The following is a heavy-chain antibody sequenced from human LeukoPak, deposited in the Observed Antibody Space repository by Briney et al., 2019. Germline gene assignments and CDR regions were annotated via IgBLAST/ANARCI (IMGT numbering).Heavy chain of an antibody. J-gene: IGHJ3*02. CDR3: ARDTYGSGSLENDAFDI. Sequence: GSSVKVSCKASGGTFSSYAISWVRQAPGQGLEWMGGIIPIFGTANYAQKFQGRVTITADESTSTAYMELSSLRSEDTAVYYCARDTYGSGSLENDAFDIWGQGTMVTVSS. CDR2: IIPIFGTA. V-gene: IGHV1-69*01. CDR1: GGTFSSYA. D-gene: IGHD3-10*01.